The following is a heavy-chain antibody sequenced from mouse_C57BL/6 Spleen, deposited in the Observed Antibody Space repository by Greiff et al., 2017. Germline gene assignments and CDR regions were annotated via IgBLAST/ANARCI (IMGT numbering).Heavy chain of an antibody. CDR1: GYSFTDYN. V-gene: IGHV1-39*01. D-gene: IGHD1-1*01. Sequence: FQLQQSGPELVKPGASVKISCKASGYSFTDYNMNWVKQSNGRSLGWIGVFKPNYGTTSYNRKFKGKATLTVDQSSSTAYMQRNSLASEDSAVYYCAREGGSSYVRYWYFEGWGTGTTVTVSS. J-gene: IGHJ1*03. CDR3: AREGGSSYVRYWYFEG. CDR2: FKPNYGTT.